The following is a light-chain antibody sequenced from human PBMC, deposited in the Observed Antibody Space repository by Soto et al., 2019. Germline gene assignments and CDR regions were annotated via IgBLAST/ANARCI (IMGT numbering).Light chain of an antibody. Sequence: QSVLTQPPSASGSPGQSVTISCTGTSSDVGGYNYVSWYQHHPGKAPKLMIYEVSKRPSGVPDRFSGSKSGNTASLTVSGLQAEDEAEYYCNSYAGSNNVVFGGGTKLTVL. J-gene: IGLJ2*01. CDR3: NSYAGSNNVV. CDR2: EVS. V-gene: IGLV2-8*01. CDR1: SSDVGGYNY.